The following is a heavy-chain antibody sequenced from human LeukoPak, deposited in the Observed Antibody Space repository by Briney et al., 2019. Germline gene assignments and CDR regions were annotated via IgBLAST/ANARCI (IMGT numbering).Heavy chain of an antibody. J-gene: IGHJ4*02. CDR1: GGSISSGVYY. CDR3: ASSYSSGWYRSFDY. D-gene: IGHD6-19*01. CDR2: IYYSGST. Sequence: PSQTLSLTYTVSGGSISSGVYYWRWIRQHPGKGLEWIGYIYYSGSTYYNPSLKSRVTISVDTSKNQFSLKLSSVTAADTAVYYCASSYSSGWYRSFDYWGQGTLVTVSS. V-gene: IGHV4-31*03.